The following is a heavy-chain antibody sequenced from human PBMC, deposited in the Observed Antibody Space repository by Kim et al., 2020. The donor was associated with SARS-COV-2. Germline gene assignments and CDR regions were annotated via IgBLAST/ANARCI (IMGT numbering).Heavy chain of an antibody. D-gene: IGHD6-19*01. J-gene: IGHJ4*02. CDR1: GFTISNYW. Sequence: GGSLRLSCAASGFTISNYWMQWVRQAPGKGLEWVSRNNRDGSDTNYADSVKGRFTISRDNAKNTLYLQMNSLRVEDTAVYYCARDEGLAVSLRGFDCWGQGTLVTVSS. CDR3: ARDEGLAVSLRGFDC. V-gene: IGHV3-74*01. CDR2: NNRDGSDT.